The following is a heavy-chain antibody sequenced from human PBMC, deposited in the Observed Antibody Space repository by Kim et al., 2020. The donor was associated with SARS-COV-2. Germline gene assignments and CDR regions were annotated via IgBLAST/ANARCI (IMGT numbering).Heavy chain of an antibody. J-gene: IGHJ4*02. CDR3: AHRPPLWFGELSTGY. Sequence: STWGEWWGSVGTPPGKTQEWLDLVYWNDEKPYSPSLKSRITITKDTSKNQVVLTMTNLDPVDTATYYCAHRPPLWFGELSTGYWGQGTLAT. CDR2: VYWNDEK. V-gene: IGHV2-5*01. D-gene: IGHD3-10*01. CDR1: STWGEW.